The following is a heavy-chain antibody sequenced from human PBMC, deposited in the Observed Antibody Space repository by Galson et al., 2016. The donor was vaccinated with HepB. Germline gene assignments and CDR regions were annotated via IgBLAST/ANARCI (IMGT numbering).Heavy chain of an antibody. J-gene: IGHJ4*02. V-gene: IGHV2-5*02. Sequence: PALVKPTQTLTLTCTFSGLSFLTNQEGVGWIRQSPGKAPEWLALIYWDDDVRCSPSLEKRLNIARETSLNQVVLRMTNVEPADTATYFCVHSPALAEVDFWGQGLLVTVSS. CDR2: IYWDDDV. CDR3: VHSPALAEVDF. CDR1: GLSFLTNQEG. D-gene: IGHD6-13*01.